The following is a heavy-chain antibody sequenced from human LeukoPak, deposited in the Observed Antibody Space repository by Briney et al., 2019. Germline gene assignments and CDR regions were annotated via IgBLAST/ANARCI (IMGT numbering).Heavy chain of an antibody. CDR1: GGSISNNKYS. D-gene: IGHD4-17*01. CDR3: ARLVDDYGDSSNWSDP. J-gene: IGHJ5*02. V-gene: IGHV4-39*01. Sequence: SETLSLTCTVSGGSISNNKYSWGWIRQPPGKGLEWIGSIHYSGSTYYNSSLKSRVAISVDTSKNQLSLKLTSVTAADAAVYFCARLVDDYGDSSNWSDPWGQGTLVTVSS. CDR2: IHYSGST.